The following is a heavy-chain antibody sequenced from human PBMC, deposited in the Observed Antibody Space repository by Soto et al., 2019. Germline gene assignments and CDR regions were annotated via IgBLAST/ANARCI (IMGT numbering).Heavy chain of an antibody. Sequence: EVQLVESGGGLVQPGGSLRLSCAASGFTFSSYWMSWVRQAPGNGLEWVANIKQDGSEKYYVDSVKGRFTISRDNAKKSLYLQMNSLRAEDTAVYYCARERDCSSTSCYVDYFDYWGQGTLVTVSS. CDR1: GFTFSSYW. D-gene: IGHD2-2*01. CDR3: ARERDCSSTSCYVDYFDY. J-gene: IGHJ4*02. CDR2: IKQDGSEK. V-gene: IGHV3-7*01.